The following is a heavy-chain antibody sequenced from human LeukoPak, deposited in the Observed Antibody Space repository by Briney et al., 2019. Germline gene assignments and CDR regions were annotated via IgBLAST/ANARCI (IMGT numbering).Heavy chain of an antibody. CDR2: IYNSGST. CDR3: ARSRFGSGTYCYYGMDV. Sequence: SETLSLTCSVSGGSISSDYWNWIRQPPGKGLEWIGNIYNSGSTNYNPSLKSRVTISVDTSKNQFSLMVSSVTVADTAVYYCARSRFGSGTYCYYGMDVWGQGTTVTVSS. V-gene: IGHV4-59*01. CDR1: GGSISSDY. D-gene: IGHD3-10*01. J-gene: IGHJ6*02.